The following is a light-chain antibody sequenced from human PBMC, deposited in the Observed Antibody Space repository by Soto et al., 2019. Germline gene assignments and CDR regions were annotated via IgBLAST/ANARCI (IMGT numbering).Light chain of an antibody. CDR2: KAS. CDR1: QAISTG. CDR3: QQYNSYQYT. J-gene: IGKJ2*01. V-gene: IGKV1-5*03. Sequence: DIQMTHSPSTFLASGGDRVTILCRASQAISTGLAWYQQKPGKAPKLLIYKASSLEGGIPSRFSGSGSETEFTLTISSLQPEDFATYYCQQYNSYQYTFGQGTKLEIK.